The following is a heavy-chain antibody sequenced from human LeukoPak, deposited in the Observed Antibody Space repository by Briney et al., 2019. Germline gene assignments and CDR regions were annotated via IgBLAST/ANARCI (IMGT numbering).Heavy chain of an antibody. Sequence: SETLSLTCAVSGGSITTTDFDWAWIRQPPGQGFEWIATISSSGKAYYYPSLMSRVTISVDTSKNQFSLDVTSATAADTGLFYCARFKGGTGFDYWGRGILVIVS. CDR1: GGSITTTDFD. D-gene: IGHD1-26*01. CDR3: ARFKGGTGFDY. J-gene: IGHJ4*02. V-gene: IGHV4-39*01. CDR2: ISSSGKA.